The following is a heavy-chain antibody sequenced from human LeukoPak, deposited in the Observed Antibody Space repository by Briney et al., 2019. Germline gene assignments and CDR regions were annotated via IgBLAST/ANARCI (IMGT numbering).Heavy chain of an antibody. CDR2: INWNGGST. Sequence: GGSLRLSCAASGFTFDDYGMSWVRQAPGKGREWVSGINWNGGSTGYADSVKGRFTISRDNAKKSLYLQMNSLRAEDTALYYCARGGSYSWGYYFDYWGQGTLVTVSS. CDR3: ARGGSYSWGYYFDY. D-gene: IGHD1-26*01. J-gene: IGHJ4*02. CDR1: GFTFDDYG. V-gene: IGHV3-20*04.